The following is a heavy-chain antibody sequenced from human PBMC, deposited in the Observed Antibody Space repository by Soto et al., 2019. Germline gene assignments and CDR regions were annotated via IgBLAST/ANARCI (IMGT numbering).Heavy chain of an antibody. J-gene: IGHJ4*02. CDR1: GFTFGDYA. D-gene: IGHD2-21*01. Sequence: EVQLVESGGDWVQPGRSLRLSCTTSGFTFGDYAMSWLRHAPGKGPEWVGLIRSNSHGGTTEYAAYVKGRSTISRDDSISIAYLQMNSLKSGDTAVYYSARDFSIVVVTAENILFEYLGQRSMVTVSS. V-gene: IGHV3-49*03. CDR3: ARDFSIVVVTAENILFEY. CDR2: IRSNSHGGTT.